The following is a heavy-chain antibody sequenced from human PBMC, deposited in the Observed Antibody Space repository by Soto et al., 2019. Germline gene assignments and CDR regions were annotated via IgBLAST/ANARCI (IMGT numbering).Heavy chain of an antibody. CDR2: VHYSWGS. CDR1: GGSISSYH. CDR3: ARQGFWALLGLVDV. D-gene: IGHD1-26*01. V-gene: IGHV4-59*08. J-gene: IGHJ6*02. Sequence: QVQLQESGPGLVKPSETLSLSCTVSGGSISSYHWSWIRQTPGKGLEWIGYVHYSWGSNYNPSLKSRGAISLDTSKSQFSLKLPSVTATDTAVYYCARQGFWALLGLVDVWGQGTTVTVSS.